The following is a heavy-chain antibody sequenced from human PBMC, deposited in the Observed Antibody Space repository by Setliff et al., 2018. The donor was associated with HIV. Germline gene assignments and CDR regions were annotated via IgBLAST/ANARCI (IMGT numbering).Heavy chain of an antibody. CDR2: IYYSGST. CDR1: GGSISSYY. J-gene: IGHJ6*03. D-gene: IGHD2-2*01. V-gene: IGHV4-59*01. Sequence: LSLTCTVSGGSISSYYWSWIRQPPGKGLEWIGYIYYSGSTNYNPSLKSRVTISVDTSKSQFSLKLSSVTAADTAVYYCARDLLGYCSSTSCHSHYMDVWGKGTTVTVSS. CDR3: ARDLLGYCSSTSCHSHYMDV.